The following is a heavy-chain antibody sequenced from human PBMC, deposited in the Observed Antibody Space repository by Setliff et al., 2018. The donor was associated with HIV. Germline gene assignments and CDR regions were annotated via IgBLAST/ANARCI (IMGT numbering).Heavy chain of an antibody. CDR2: IYSSGST. V-gene: IGHV4-4*09. Sequence: ASETLSLTCTVSGGSISGHYWSWIRQPPGRGLEWIGYIYSSGSTNFNPPLQSRVTISVDTSKNQFSLKLSSVTAADTAVYYCARHSGVASPNRFDPWGQGTLVTVSS. CDR1: GGSISGHY. J-gene: IGHJ5*02. CDR3: ARHSGVASPNRFDP. D-gene: IGHD3-10*01.